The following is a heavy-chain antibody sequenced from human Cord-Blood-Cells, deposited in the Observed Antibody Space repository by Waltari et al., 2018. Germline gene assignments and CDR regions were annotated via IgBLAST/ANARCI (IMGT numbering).Heavy chain of an antibody. CDR1: RXTLXTHX. V-gene: IGHV3-53*04. CDR3: ARDRGHDAFDI. D-gene: IGHD3-10*01. CDR2: IYSGGST. Sequence: EVQXVESVGGLVXPGGXXSLTCAAPRXTLXTHXIXWVRQAPGKWLGWVSVIYSGGSTYYADSLKGRFTISRHNSKNTLYLQMNSLRAEDTAVYYCARDRGHDAFDIWGQGTMVTVSS. J-gene: IGHJ3*02.